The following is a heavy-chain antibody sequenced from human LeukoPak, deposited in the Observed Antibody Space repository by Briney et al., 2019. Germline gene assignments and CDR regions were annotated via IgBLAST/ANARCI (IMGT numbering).Heavy chain of an antibody. CDR1: GFTFSSYS. CDR2: ISSSSSYI. D-gene: IGHD1-26*01. J-gene: IGHJ4*02. V-gene: IGHV3-21*01. CDR3: ARDPDIVGATKSIDY. Sequence: GGSLRLSCAASGFTFSSYSMNWVRQAPGKGLEWVSSISSSSSYIYYADSVKGRFTISRDNAKNSLYLQMNSLRAEDTAVYYCARDPDIVGATKSIDYWGQGTLVTVSS.